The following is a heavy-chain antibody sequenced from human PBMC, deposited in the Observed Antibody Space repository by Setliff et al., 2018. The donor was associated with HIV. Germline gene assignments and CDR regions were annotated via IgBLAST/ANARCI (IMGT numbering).Heavy chain of an antibody. CDR1: GYSIISDYY. J-gene: IGHJ6*02. CDR2: VFHSGSA. Sequence: PSETLSLTCSVSGYSIISDYYWGWIRQPPGKAMEWIGSVFHSGSADYNPSLKGRVSISVDKSKNQFSLKLSSVTAADTAVYYCARDLTVTDNGMDVWGQGTTVTVSS. V-gene: IGHV4-38-2*02. D-gene: IGHD4-4*01. CDR3: ARDLTVTDNGMDV.